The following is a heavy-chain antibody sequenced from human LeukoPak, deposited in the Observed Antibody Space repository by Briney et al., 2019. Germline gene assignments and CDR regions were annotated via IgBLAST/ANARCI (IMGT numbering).Heavy chain of an antibody. Sequence: GRSLRLSCAASGFTFSSYGMHWVRQAPGKGLEWVAVISYDGSNKYYADSVKGRFTISRDNSKNTLYLQMNSLRAEDTAVYYCARDWTRIAARGYFDYWGQGTLVTVSS. J-gene: IGHJ4*02. D-gene: IGHD6-6*01. V-gene: IGHV3-30*03. CDR1: GFTFSSYG. CDR2: ISYDGSNK. CDR3: ARDWTRIAARGYFDY.